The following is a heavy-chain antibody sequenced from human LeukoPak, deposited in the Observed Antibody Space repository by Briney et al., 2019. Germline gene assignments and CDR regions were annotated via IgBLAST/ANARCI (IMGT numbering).Heavy chain of an antibody. CDR2: IYYSGST. V-gene: IGHV4-59*08. D-gene: IGHD1-26*01. CDR3: ARRKWELVDYGMDV. Sequence: SETLSLTCTVSGGSISSYYWSWIRQPPGKGLEWIGYIYYSGSTNYNPSLKSRVTISVDTSKNQFSLKLSSVTAADTAVYYCARRKWELVDYGMDVWGQGTTVTVSS. CDR1: GGSISSYY. J-gene: IGHJ6*02.